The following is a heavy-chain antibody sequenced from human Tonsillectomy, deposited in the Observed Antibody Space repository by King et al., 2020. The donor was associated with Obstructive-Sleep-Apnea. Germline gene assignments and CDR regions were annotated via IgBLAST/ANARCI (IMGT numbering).Heavy chain of an antibody. Sequence: VQLVESGGGLVQPGGSLKLSCAASGFTFSGSSIHWVRQASGRGQEWVGRIRNKANNYATTYAESLEGRFTISRDESKNTAYLQMNSLKIEDTAVYYCARLTEYRQWGQGTLVTVSS. CDR1: GFTFSGSS. J-gene: IGHJ4*02. V-gene: IGHV3-73*01. D-gene: IGHD6-6*01. CDR3: ARLTEYRQ. CDR2: IRNKANNYAT.